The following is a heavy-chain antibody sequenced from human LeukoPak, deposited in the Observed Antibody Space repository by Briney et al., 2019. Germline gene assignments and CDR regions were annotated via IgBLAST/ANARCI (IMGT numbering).Heavy chain of an antibody. V-gene: IGHV4-61*01. Sequence: SETLSLTCIVSGGSVSSGSYYWSWIRQPPGKGLEWIGQIYYSGSTNYNPSLKSRVTISVDTSKNQFSLKLNSVTAADTAVYYCASSPNYYDSSGHTPFDYWGQGTLVTVSS. CDR3: ASSPNYYDSSGHTPFDY. CDR2: IYYSGST. D-gene: IGHD3-22*01. CDR1: GGSVSSGSYY. J-gene: IGHJ4*02.